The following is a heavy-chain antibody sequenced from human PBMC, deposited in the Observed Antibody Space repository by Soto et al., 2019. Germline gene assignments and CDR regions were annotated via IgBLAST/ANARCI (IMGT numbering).Heavy chain of an antibody. Sequence: QAHLVESGGGVVQPGTSLRLSFAASGVSFNSYDMHWVRQAPGKGPEWVAIISYDGSNTYYSDSVRGRFTISRDNSKDTLYLQMHSLRSEDTAIYYCARISRYCSGGDCHAWGQGTQVTVSS. J-gene: IGHJ5*02. D-gene: IGHD2-15*01. CDR2: ISYDGSNT. CDR1: GVSFNSYD. V-gene: IGHV3-30*03. CDR3: ARISRYCSGGDCHA.